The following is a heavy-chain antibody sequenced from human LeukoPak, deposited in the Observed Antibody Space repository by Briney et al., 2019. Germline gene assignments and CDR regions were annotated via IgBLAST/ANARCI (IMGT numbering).Heavy chain of an antibody. V-gene: IGHV3-53*01. CDR3: AREAVMPVAPNTIGTSGRPLYEYYGLDV. CDR1: GFNVSNNF. Sequence: GGSLRLSCTASGFNVSNNFMNWVRQAPGKGLEWVSVIYGGGSTNYADSVRGRFTISRDTSKNTLFLQMNSLRSEDTAVYYCAREAVMPVAPNTIGTSGRPLYEYYGLDVWGQGTTVIVSS. D-gene: IGHD3-16*01. CDR2: IYGGGST. J-gene: IGHJ6*02.